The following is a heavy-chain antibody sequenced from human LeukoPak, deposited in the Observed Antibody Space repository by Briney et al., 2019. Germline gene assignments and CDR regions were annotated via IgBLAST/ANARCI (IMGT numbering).Heavy chain of an antibody. Sequence: HPGGSLRLSCAASEFTLSTYGMHWVRQAPGKGLEWVAVISHDGNDKYYADSVKGRFTISRDNSKNTVYLQMNSLRAEDTALYYCAKGLYCSGGNCPPAGYYGMDVWGQGTSVTVSS. CDR1: EFTLSTYG. CDR2: ISHDGNDK. D-gene: IGHD2-15*01. J-gene: IGHJ6*02. CDR3: AKGLYCSGGNCPPAGYYGMDV. V-gene: IGHV3-30*18.